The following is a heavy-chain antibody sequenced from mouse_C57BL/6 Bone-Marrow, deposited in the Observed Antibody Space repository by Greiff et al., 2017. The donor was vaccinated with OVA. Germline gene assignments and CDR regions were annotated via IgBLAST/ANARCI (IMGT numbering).Heavy chain of an antibody. D-gene: IGHD2-3*01. CDR1: GYTFTDYY. Sequence: VPLQQSGPELVKPGASVKISCKASGYTFTDYYMNWVKQSHGKSLEWIGAINPINGGTSYNKKFKGKATLTVDKSSSTAYMELRSLTSEDSAVYYCANDGYYVWFAYWGQGTLVTVSA. V-gene: IGHV1-26*01. J-gene: IGHJ3*01. CDR2: INPINGGT. CDR3: ANDGYYVWFAY.